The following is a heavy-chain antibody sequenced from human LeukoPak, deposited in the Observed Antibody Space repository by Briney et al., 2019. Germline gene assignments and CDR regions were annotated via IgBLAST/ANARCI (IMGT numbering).Heavy chain of an antibody. CDR2: IIPIFGTA. D-gene: IGHD6-6*01. CDR3: AVGGRQLVLKGPFDY. CDR1: GGTFSSYA. Sequence: ASVKVSCKASGGTFSSYAISWVRQAPGQGLEWMGGIIPIFGTANYAQKFQGRATITADESTSTAYMELSSLRSEDTAVYYCAVGGRQLVLKGPFDYWGQGTLVTVSS. V-gene: IGHV1-69*13. J-gene: IGHJ4*02.